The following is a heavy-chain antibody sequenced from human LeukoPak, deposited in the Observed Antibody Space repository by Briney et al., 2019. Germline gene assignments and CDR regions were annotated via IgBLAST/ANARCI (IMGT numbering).Heavy chain of an antibody. Sequence: GASVKVSCKASGYTFTSYGISWVRQAPGQGLEWMGWINPNSGVTNYAQKFQGRVTMTRDTSISTAYMELNSLRSDDTAVYYCARVGVEGASCYDYWGQGTLVTVSS. D-gene: IGHD2-2*01. V-gene: IGHV1-2*02. J-gene: IGHJ4*02. CDR1: GYTFTSYG. CDR2: INPNSGVT. CDR3: ARVGVEGASCYDY.